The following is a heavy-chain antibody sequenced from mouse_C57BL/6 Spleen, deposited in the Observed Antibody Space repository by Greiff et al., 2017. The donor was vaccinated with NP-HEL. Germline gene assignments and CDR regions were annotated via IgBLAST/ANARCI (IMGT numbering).Heavy chain of an antibody. J-gene: IGHJ1*03. CDR1: GFTFSDYY. Sequence: EVQVVESEGGLVQPGSSMKLSCTASGFTFSDYYMAWVRQVPEKGLEWVANINYDGSSTYYLDSLKSRFIISRDNAKNILYLQMSSLKSEDTATYYCARVEYGNYAWYFEVWGTGTTVTVSS. D-gene: IGHD2-10*02. CDR3: ARVEYGNYAWYFEV. V-gene: IGHV5-16*01. CDR2: INYDGSST.